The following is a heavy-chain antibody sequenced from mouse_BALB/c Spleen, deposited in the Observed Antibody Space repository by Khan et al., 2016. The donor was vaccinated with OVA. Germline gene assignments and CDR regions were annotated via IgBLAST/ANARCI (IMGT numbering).Heavy chain of an antibody. Sequence: QVQLQQSGAELAKPGASVKMSCKASGYTFTNYWIHWVKQRPGQGLEWIGCINPSTGFTEYNQKFKDKATLTADKSSSSAYMQLVSLTSEDSAVXYCARSNGYYLYFDVWGAGTTVTVSS. J-gene: IGHJ1*01. D-gene: IGHD2-3*01. V-gene: IGHV1-7*01. CDR2: INPSTGFT. CDR1: GYTFTNYW. CDR3: ARSNGYYLYFDV.